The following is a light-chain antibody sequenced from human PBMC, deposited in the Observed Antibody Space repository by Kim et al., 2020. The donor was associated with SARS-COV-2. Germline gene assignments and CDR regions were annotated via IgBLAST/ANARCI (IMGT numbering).Light chain of an antibody. CDR3: QVWDSSSDHVV. CDR1: NIGSKS. CDR2: YDS. Sequence: SYELNQPPSVSVAPGKTARITCGGNNIGSKSVHWYQQKPDQAPVLVIYYDSDRPSGIPERFSGSNSGNTATLTISRVEAGDAADYYCQVWDSSSDHVVFG. J-gene: IGLJ2*01. V-gene: IGLV3-21*04.